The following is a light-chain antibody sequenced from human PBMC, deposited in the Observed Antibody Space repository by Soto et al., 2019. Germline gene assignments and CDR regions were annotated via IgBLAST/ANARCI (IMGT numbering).Light chain of an antibody. J-gene: IGKJ1*01. Sequence: IVLTQSPGTLSLSPGERATLSCRAGQSISSSYLAWYQQKPGQAPRLLIYGASSRATGIPDRFSGSGSGTDFTLTISRLEPEDFAVYYCQQYGSSPQTFGQGTKVEI. CDR1: QSISSSY. CDR3: QQYGSSPQT. CDR2: GAS. V-gene: IGKV3-20*01.